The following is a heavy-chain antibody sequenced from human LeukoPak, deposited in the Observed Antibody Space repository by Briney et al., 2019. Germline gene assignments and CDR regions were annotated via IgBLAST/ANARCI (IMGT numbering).Heavy chain of an antibody. CDR2: ISNDGSNK. CDR3: ARGYYGMDA. J-gene: IGHJ6*02. Sequence: GRSLRLSCAASGFSFSSYAIHWVRRAPGRGLEWVAIISNDGSNKYADSVKGRFTISRDSSKNTSYMQVNSLRAEDTAVYYCARGYYGMDAWGQGTTVTVSS. CDR1: GFSFSSYA. V-gene: IGHV3-30*04.